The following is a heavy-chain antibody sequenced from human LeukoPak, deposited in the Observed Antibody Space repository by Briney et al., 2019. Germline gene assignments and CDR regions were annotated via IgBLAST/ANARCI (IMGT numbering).Heavy chain of an antibody. CDR1: GVSINGFY. CDR2: IYYSGAT. Sequence: SETLSLTCTVSGVSINGFYWSWIRQPPGKGLEWMGYIYYSGATNYNPSLRSRVTISVDTSKYQFSLKLSSVTAADTAVYYCAREVLDYSGSGTYYRHFDFWGQGTLVTVSS. V-gene: IGHV4-59*01. D-gene: IGHD3-10*01. J-gene: IGHJ4*02. CDR3: AREVLDYSGSGTYYRHFDF.